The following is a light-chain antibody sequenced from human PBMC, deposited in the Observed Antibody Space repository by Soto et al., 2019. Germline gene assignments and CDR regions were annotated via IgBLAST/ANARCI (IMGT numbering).Light chain of an antibody. Sequence: EIVLTQSPGTLYLSPGERATLSCRASQSVSSNYLAWYQQKRGQAPRLLIYAASARATGIPDRFSGSGSGTDFTLTISRLEPEDFATYYCQQSFSAPLTFGEGTKVQIK. CDR1: QSVSSNY. CDR2: AAS. J-gene: IGKJ4*01. CDR3: QQSFSAPLT. V-gene: IGKV3-20*01.